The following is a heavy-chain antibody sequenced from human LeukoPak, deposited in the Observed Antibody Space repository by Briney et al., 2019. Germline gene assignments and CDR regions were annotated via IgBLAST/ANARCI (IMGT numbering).Heavy chain of an antibody. J-gene: IGHJ4*02. CDR2: IYYSGST. Sequence: PSETLSLTCTVSGGSISSYYWSWIRQPPGKGLEWIGYIYYSGSTNYNPSLKSRVTILVDTSKNQFSLKMSSVTAADTAVYYCARDYYDSSDYNYGFDYWGQGTLVTVSS. CDR3: ARDYYDSSDYNYGFDY. V-gene: IGHV4-59*01. D-gene: IGHD3-22*01. CDR1: GGSISSYY.